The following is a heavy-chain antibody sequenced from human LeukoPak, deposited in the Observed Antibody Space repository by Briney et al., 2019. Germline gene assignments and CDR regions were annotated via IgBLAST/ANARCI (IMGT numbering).Heavy chain of an antibody. D-gene: IGHD2-2*01. Sequence: GGSLRLSCAASGFTVSSNYMNWVRQAPGKGLEWVPLIYSGGSTYYADSVKGRFTISRDNSKNTLYLQMNSLTAEDTAVYYCARDGGFVVVPAAHDAFDIWGQGTMVTVSS. CDR3: ARDGGFVVVPAAHDAFDI. CDR1: GFTVSSNY. J-gene: IGHJ3*02. CDR2: IYSGGST. V-gene: IGHV3-53*01.